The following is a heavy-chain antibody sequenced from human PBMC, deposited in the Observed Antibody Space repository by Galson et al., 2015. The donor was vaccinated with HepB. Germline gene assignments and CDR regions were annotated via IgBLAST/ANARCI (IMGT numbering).Heavy chain of an antibody. CDR3: ARDSDSSNWYLHNYYYQYMDV. Sequence: SVKVSCKASGYTFNNYHIHWVRQAPGQGFEWMGWINPNSGGTQYAQKFQGRVTMTRDTSVSTVYLELRRLRSGDAAVYFCARDSDSSNWYLHNYYYQYMDVWGKGTTVTVSS. V-gene: IGHV1-2*02. CDR1: GYTFNNYH. J-gene: IGHJ6*03. CDR2: INPNSGGT. D-gene: IGHD6-13*01.